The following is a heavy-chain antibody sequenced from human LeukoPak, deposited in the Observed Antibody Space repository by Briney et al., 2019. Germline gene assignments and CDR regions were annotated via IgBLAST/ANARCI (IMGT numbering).Heavy chain of an antibody. CDR1: GYTFTSYY. V-gene: IGHV1-46*01. CDR2: INPSGGST. CDR3: ARAPVPYYDSSGYYLHSEYFQH. D-gene: IGHD3-22*01. J-gene: IGHJ1*01. Sequence: ASVKVFCKASGYTFTSYYMHWVRQAPGQGLEWMGIINPSGGSTSYAQKFQGRVTMTRDTSTSTVYMELSSLRSEDTAVYYCARAPVPYYDSSGYYLHSEYFQHWGQGTLVTVSS.